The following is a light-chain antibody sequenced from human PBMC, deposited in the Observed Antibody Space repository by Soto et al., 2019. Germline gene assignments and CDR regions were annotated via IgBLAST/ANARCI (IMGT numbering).Light chain of an antibody. V-gene: IGLV3-25*03. CDR2: KDS. CDR3: QSTDSSGPFPGV. CDR1: ALPKQY. Sequence: SYELTQPPSVSVSPGQTARITCSGDALPKQYAYWYQQRPGQAPVLVIYKDSERPSGIPERFSGSSSGTTVTLTISGVQAEDEADYYCQSTDSSGPFPGVFGTGTKLTVL. J-gene: IGLJ1*01.